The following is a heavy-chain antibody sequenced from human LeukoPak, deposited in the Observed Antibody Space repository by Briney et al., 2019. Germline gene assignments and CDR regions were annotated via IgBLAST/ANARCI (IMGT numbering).Heavy chain of an antibody. V-gene: IGHV3-23*01. Sequence: GGSLRLSCAASGFTFDTYAMSWVRQAPGKGLEWVSGITSGANTYYADSVKGRFTISRDNSENTLNLQMNSLRAEDTAIYYCAKARAGDITAAFNYWGQGTLVTVSS. J-gene: IGHJ4*02. CDR1: GFTFDTYA. CDR2: ITSGANT. CDR3: AKARAGDITAAFNY. D-gene: IGHD6-13*01.